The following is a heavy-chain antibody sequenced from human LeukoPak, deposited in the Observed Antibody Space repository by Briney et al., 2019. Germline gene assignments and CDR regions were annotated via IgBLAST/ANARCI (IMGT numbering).Heavy chain of an antibody. V-gene: IGHV4-34*01. CDR3: ARGCTNGVCYNDY. J-gene: IGHJ4*02. D-gene: IGHD2-8*01. CDR2: INHSGST. Sequence: SETLSLTCAVYGGSFSGYYWSWIRQPPGKGLEWIEEINHSGSTNYNPSLKSRVTISVDTSKNQFSLKLSSVTAADTAVYYCARGCTNGVCYNDYWGQGTLVTVSS. CDR1: GGSFSGYY.